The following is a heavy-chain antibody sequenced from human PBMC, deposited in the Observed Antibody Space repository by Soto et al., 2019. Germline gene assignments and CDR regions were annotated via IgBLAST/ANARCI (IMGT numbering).Heavy chain of an antibody. D-gene: IGHD3-10*01. J-gene: IGHJ6*02. V-gene: IGHV1-18*04. CDR1: GYTFTSYG. CDR2: ISGYNGNT. Sequence: QVQLVQSGAEVKKPGASVKVSCKASGYTFTSYGVSWVRQAPGQGLEWMGWISGYNGNTNYAQKLQGRVTMTTATSTSTAYMELRSMRSDDTAVYYCARAGKYYYGSGSPYYYGMDVCGQGITVTVSS. CDR3: ARAGKYYYGSGSPYYYGMDV.